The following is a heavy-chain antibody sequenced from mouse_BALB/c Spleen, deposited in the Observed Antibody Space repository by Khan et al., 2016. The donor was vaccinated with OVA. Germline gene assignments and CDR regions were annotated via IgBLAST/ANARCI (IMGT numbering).Heavy chain of an antibody. CDR3: IRPSYDPRNFGV. CDR2: ITPANGNT. D-gene: IGHD2-3*01. CDR1: GFNIKDTY. Sequence: EVQLQESGAELVKPGASVKLSCTASGFNIKDTYIHWVKRRPEQGLEWIGRITPANGNTEYDPKFQGKATMRADTSSNTAYLQLSSLTSGDTAVYYCIRPSYDPRNFGVWGAGTTVTVSS. J-gene: IGHJ1*01. V-gene: IGHV14-3*02.